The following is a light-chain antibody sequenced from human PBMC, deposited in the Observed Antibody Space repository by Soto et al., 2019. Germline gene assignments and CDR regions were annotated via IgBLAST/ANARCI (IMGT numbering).Light chain of an antibody. J-gene: IGKJ1*01. CDR3: QQYRSWPRT. CDR2: GAS. CDR1: QSVTNN. Sequence: EIVLTQSPGTLSLSPGERATLSCRASQSVTNNQFAWFRQKPGQAPRLLIYGASTRATDMPGTFSGRGSGTEFTLTITSLRPEDFGVYYCQQYRSWPRTFGQGTKVDIK. V-gene: IGKV3-15*01.